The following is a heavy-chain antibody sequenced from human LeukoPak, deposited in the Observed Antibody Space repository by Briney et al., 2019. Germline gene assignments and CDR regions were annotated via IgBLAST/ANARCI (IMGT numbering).Heavy chain of an antibody. V-gene: IGHV4-39*01. CDR3: ARHGPRYCSGGSCIHPVDY. J-gene: IGHJ4*02. CDR1: GGSISSSSYY. Sequence: SETLSLTCTVSGGSISSSSYYWGGIRQPPGNGLEWIGSIYYSGSTYYNPSLKSRVTISVDTSKNQFSLKLSSVTAADTAVYYCARHGPRYCSGGSCIHPVDYWGQGTLVTVSS. CDR2: IYYSGST. D-gene: IGHD2-15*01.